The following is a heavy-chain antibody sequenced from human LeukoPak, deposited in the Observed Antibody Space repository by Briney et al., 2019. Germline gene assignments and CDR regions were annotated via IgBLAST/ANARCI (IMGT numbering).Heavy chain of an antibody. Sequence: PGGSLRLSCAASGFTVSSNHMSWVRQAPGEGLEWVSVISRDGSTYYADSVKGRFTISRDKSKNTLYLQVNSLRAEDTAMYYCARVSSGTYSFDYWGQGTLVTVSS. CDR2: ISRDGST. CDR3: ARVSSGTYSFDY. J-gene: IGHJ4*02. CDR1: GFTVSSNH. V-gene: IGHV3-53*01. D-gene: IGHD3-3*01.